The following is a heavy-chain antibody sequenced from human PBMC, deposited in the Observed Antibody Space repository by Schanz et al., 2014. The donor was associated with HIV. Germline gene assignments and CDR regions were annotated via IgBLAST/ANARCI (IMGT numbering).Heavy chain of an antibody. D-gene: IGHD3-16*01. J-gene: IGHJ6*02. Sequence: QVQLVESGGGVVQPGRSLRLSCVASAFNFDSYGMHWVRQAPGKGLEWVSSISESGGRTYYADSVNGRFTISRDNSKNTLYLQVKRLRPEDRAVYFCAKDRNWYDDRYRGKGNYYYYYGMDVWGQGTTVTVSS. V-gene: IGHV3-NL1*01. CDR2: ISESGGRT. CDR1: AFNFDSYG. CDR3: AKDRNWYDDRYRGKGNYYYYYGMDV.